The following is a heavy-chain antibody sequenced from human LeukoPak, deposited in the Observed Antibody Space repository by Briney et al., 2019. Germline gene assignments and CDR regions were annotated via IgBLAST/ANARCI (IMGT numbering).Heavy chain of an antibody. D-gene: IGHD6-6*01. CDR3: ARNSIAARPLDY. CDR1: GFTFSSYS. Sequence: GGSLRLSCAASGFTFSSYSMNWVRQAPGKGLEWVSYISSSSSTLYYADSVKGRFTISRDNAKNSLYLQMNSLRAEDTAVYYCARNSIAARPLDYWGQGTLVTVSS. V-gene: IGHV3-48*01. J-gene: IGHJ4*02. CDR2: ISSSSSTL.